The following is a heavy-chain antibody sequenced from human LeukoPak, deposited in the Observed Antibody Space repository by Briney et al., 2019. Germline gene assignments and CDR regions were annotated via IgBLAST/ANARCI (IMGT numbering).Heavy chain of an antibody. J-gene: IGHJ6*03. CDR2: ISGRGGIT. D-gene: IGHD2-21*01. CDR1: EFTFNNYA. Sequence: GGSLRLSCAASEFTFNNYAVSWVRQAPGQGLAWVSTISGRGGITYYADSVKGRFTISRDNSKNTVFLQMNSLRVDDTAVYYCAKALRETHRPVYSYHYMDVWGKGTTVTVSS. CDR3: AKALRETHRPVYSYHYMDV. V-gene: IGHV3-23*01.